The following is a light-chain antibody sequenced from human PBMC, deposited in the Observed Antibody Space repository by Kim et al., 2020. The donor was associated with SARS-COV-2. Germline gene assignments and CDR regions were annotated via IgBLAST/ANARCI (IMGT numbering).Light chain of an antibody. CDR3: HQYNSYST. CDR2: KAS. V-gene: IGKV1-5*03. CDR1: QTINSW. Sequence: LSASMGDGVTITCRASQTINSWLAWYQQKPGKAPKLLIYKASNLESGVPSRFSGSGSGTEFTLTISSLQPDDFATYYCHQYNSYSTFGQGTKLEI. J-gene: IGKJ2*01.